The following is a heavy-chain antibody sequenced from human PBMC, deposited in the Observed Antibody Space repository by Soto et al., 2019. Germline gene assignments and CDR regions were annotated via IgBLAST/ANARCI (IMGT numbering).Heavy chain of an antibody. Sequence: PSETLSLTCAVYCGSFSGYYWSWIRQPPGKGLEWIGEINHSGSTNYNPSLKSRVTISVDTSKNQFSLKLSSVTAADTAVYYCARYYYDSSGYDGMDVWGQGTTVTVSS. CDR2: INHSGST. J-gene: IGHJ6*02. V-gene: IGHV4-34*01. D-gene: IGHD3-22*01. CDR3: ARYYYDSSGYDGMDV. CDR1: CGSFSGYY.